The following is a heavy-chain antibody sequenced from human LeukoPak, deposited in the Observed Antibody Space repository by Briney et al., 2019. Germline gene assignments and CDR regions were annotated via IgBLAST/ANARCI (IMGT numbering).Heavy chain of an antibody. Sequence: SETLSLTCTVSGGSISSYYWSWIRQPAGKGLEWIGRIYTSGSTNYKPSLKSRVTMSVDTSKNQFSLKLSSVTAADTAVYYCARGGAVAGDDAFDIWGQGTMVTVSS. J-gene: IGHJ3*02. CDR3: ARGGAVAGDDAFDI. CDR2: IYTSGST. D-gene: IGHD6-19*01. V-gene: IGHV4-4*07. CDR1: GGSISSYY.